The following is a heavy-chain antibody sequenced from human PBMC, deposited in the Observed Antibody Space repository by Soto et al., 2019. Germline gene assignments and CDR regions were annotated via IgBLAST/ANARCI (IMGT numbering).Heavy chain of an antibody. CDR2: INHRGSA. CDR1: GASVSSTYW. CDR3: ARYNAASGTYYFDY. V-gene: IGHV4-4*02. J-gene: IGHJ4*02. D-gene: IGHD6-13*01. Sequence: SETLSLTCSVSGASVSSTYWWSWVRQPPGKGPEWIGEINHRGSANYNPSLKSRVTMSLDISKSQFSLRLTSVTAADTAVYFCARYNAASGTYYFDYWGRGALVTVSS.